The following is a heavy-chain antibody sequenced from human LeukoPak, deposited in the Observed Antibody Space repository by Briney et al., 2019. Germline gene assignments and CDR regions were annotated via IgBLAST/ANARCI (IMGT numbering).Heavy chain of an antibody. D-gene: IGHD6-6*01. CDR3: ARAGLVGSIAARWYFDY. V-gene: IGHV4-4*07. Sequence: SETLSLTCTVSGGSISSYCWSWIRQSAGKGLEWIGRICTSGSTNYNPSLKSRVTMSVDTSKNQFSLKLSSVTAADTAVYYCARAGLVGSIAARWYFDYWGQGTLVTVSS. CDR2: ICTSGST. CDR1: GGSISSYC. J-gene: IGHJ4*02.